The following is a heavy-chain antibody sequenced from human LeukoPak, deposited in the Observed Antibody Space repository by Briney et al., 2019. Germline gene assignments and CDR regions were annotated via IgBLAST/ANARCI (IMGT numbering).Heavy chain of an antibody. J-gene: IGHJ4*02. Sequence: GGSLRLSCAASGFTFSSYSMNWVRQAPGKGLEWASSISSSSSYIYYADSVKGRFTISRDNAKNSLYLQMNSLRAEDTAVYYCARSYYGSGSQVLDYWGQGTLVTVSS. CDR3: ARSYYGSGSQVLDY. V-gene: IGHV3-21*01. D-gene: IGHD3-10*01. CDR2: ISSSSSYI. CDR1: GFTFSSYS.